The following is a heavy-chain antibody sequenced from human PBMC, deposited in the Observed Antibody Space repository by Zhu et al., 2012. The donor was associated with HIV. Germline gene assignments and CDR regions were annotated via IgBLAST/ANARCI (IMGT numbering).Heavy chain of an antibody. Sequence: QVQLQESGPQLVKPSETLSLTCTVSGGSMSSHYWELGPAAPQGRDCSGLAICIPVGAPSIISPSRVESPFHWTCPKNQFSLNLSSVTTADTAVYYCARSVKGQLVFDSWGQGALVTVSS. CDR2: CIPVGAP. D-gene: IGHD1-1*01. J-gene: IGHJ4*02. CDR1: GGSMSSHY. CDR3: ARSVKGQLVFDS. V-gene: IGHV4-59*11.